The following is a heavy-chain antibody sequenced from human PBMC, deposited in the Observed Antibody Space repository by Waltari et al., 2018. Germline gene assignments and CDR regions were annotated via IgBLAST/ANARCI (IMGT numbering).Heavy chain of an antibody. CDR1: GFTFSSYE. CDR3: ARPSTEYYFYYYYMDV. V-gene: IGHV3-48*03. CDR2: IDNSGNTV. J-gene: IGHJ6*03. Sequence: EVQVVESGGGLVQPGGSLRLSCTASGFTFSSYEMNWVRQAPGKGRGWIAYIDNSGNTVYYAESVKGRFTISRDNAKNSLFLLMNSLRAEDTAVYYCARPSTEYYFYYYYMDVWGKGTTVTVS.